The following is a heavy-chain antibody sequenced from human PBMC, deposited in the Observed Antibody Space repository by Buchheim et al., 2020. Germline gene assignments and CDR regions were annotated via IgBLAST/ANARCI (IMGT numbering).Heavy chain of an antibody. D-gene: IGHD4-17*01. V-gene: IGHV4-59*08. CDR2: IYYTGST. CDR1: GASISNSY. CDR3: ARHSTSGDYDY. Sequence: QVQLQESGPGLVKPSETLSLTCTVSGASISNSYWNWIRQPPGKGLEWIGYIYYTGSTDYNPSLKNRVTISVDTSKSQVSLKLSSMTAADTAMYYCARHSTSGDYDYWGQ. J-gene: IGHJ4*02.